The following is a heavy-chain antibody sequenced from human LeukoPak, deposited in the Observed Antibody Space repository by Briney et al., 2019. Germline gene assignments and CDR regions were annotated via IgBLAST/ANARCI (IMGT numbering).Heavy chain of an antibody. D-gene: IGHD3-10*01. Sequence: GGSLTLSCAASGFTFSNYGMHWVRQAPGKGLEWVAVIWYDGSNKYYADSVKGRFTISRDNSKNTLYVQMNSLRVEDTAVYYCARGGNYYGSGSPDYWGQGTLVTVSS. J-gene: IGHJ4*02. CDR1: GFTFSNYG. CDR3: ARGGNYYGSGSPDY. V-gene: IGHV3-33*01. CDR2: IWYDGSNK.